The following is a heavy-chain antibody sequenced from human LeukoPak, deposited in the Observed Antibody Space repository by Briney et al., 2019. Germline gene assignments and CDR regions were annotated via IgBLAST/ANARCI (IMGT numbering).Heavy chain of an antibody. V-gene: IGHV1-58*01. CDR1: GFTFTSSA. J-gene: IGHJ5*02. D-gene: IGHD2-15*01. CDR3: AAFPAGGYCSGGSCRRWFDP. CDR2: IVVGSGNT. Sequence: GASVKVSCKASGFTFTSSAVQRVRQARGQRLEWIGWIVVGSGNTNYAQKFQERVTITRDMSTSTAYMELSSLRSEDTAVYYCAAFPAGGYCSGGSCRRWFDPWGQGTLVTVSS.